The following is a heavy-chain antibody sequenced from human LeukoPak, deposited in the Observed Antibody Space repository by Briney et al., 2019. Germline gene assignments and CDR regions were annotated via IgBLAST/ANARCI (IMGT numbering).Heavy chain of an antibody. CDR2: IIPILGIA. CDR1: GGTFSSYA. D-gene: IGHD1-26*01. CDR3: ARVGSGSHVLDY. Sequence: ASVKVSCKASGGTFSSYAISWVRQAPGQGLEWMGRIIPILGIANYAQKFQGRVTITADKSTSTAYMELSSLRSEDTAVYYCARVGSGSHVLDYWGQGTLVTVSS. V-gene: IGHV1-69*04. J-gene: IGHJ4*02.